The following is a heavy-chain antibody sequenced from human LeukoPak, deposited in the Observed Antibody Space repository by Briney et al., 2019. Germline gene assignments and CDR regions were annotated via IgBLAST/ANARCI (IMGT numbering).Heavy chain of an antibody. CDR2: INHSGST. CDR1: GGSFSGYY. D-gene: IGHD4-17*01. V-gene: IGHV4-34*01. Sequence: PSETLSLTCAVYGGSFSGYYWSWIRQPPGKGLEWIGEINHSGSTNYNPSLKSRVTISVDTSKNQFSLKLSSVTAADTAVYYCARLYGDYGPGHGPFDYWGQGTLVTVSS. J-gene: IGHJ4*02. CDR3: ARLYGDYGPGHGPFDY.